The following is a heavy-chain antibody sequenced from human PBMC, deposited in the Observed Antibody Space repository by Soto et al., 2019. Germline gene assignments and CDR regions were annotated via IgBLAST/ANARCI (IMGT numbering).Heavy chain of an antibody. CDR2: IKYSGIT. D-gene: IGHD3-3*01. J-gene: IGHJ4*02. CDR3: ARGHDFWRGYYQFDY. CDR1: GGSFSGYY. Sequence: PSETLSLTCTVYGGSFSGYYWRWIRQPTGKGLEWIGDIKYSGITNYNPSLKSRVTISVDTSKNQFSLKLSSVTAADSAVYYCARGHDFWRGYYQFDYWGQGALVTVSS. V-gene: IGHV4-34*01.